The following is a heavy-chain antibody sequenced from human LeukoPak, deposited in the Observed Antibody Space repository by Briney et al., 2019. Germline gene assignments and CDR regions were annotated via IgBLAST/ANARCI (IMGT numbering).Heavy chain of an antibody. D-gene: IGHD5-12*01. V-gene: IGHV4-34*01. CDR2: INHSGST. CDR1: GGSFSGYY. CDR3: ARGRRGYGWGNYYYMDV. Sequence: SKTLSLTCAVYGGSFSGYYWSWIRQPPGKGLEWIGEINHSGSTNYNPSLKSRVTISVDTSKNQFSLKLSSVTAADTAVYYCARGRRGYGWGNYYYMDVWGKGTTVTVSS. J-gene: IGHJ6*03.